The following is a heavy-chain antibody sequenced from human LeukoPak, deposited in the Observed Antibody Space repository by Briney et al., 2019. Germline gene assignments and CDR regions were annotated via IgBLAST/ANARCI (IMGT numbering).Heavy chain of an antibody. CDR3: ARGPRGILTGYYFDY. CDR2: IYSGGST. CDR1: GFTVSSNY. D-gene: IGHD3-9*01. J-gene: IGHJ4*02. Sequence: PGGPLRLSCAASGFTVSSNYMSWVRQAPGKGLEWVSVIYSGGSTYYADSVKGRFTISRDNSKNTLYLQMNSLRAEDTAVYYCARGPRGILTGYYFDYWGQGTLVTVSS. V-gene: IGHV3-66*01.